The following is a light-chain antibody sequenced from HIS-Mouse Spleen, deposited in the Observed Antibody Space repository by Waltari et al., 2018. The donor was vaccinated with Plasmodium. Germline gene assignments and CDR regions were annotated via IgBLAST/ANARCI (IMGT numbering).Light chain of an antibody. CDR1: QSVSSN. CDR3: QQYNNWSFT. V-gene: IGKV3-15*01. Sequence: EIVMTQSPATLSVSPGERATLSCRASQSVSSNLAWYQQKPGQAPRLLIYGASTSATGIQARFSGSGSGTEFTLTISSLQSEDFAVYYCQQYNNWSFTFGPGTRVDIK. J-gene: IGKJ3*01. CDR2: GAS.